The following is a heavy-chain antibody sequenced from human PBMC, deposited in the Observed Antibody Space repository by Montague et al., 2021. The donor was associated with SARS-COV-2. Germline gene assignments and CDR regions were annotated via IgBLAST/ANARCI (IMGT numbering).Heavy chain of an antibody. D-gene: IGHD6-19*01. CDR2: ISSSGGSI. V-gene: IGHV3-48*03. CDR1: GFTFSSYE. CDR3: ARVHSSGWYAAFDI. Sequence: SLRLSCAASGFTFSSYEMNWVRQAPGKGLEWGSYISSSGGSISYADSVKGRFTISRDNANNSLCLLMNSLRAEDTAVYYCARVHSSGWYAAFDIWGQGTMVTVSS. J-gene: IGHJ3*02.